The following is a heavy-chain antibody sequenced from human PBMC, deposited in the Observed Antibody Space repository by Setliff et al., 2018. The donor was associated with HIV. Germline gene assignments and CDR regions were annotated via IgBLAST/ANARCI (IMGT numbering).Heavy chain of an antibody. J-gene: IGHJ4*02. V-gene: IGHV3-15*01. CDR1: GFTFRNAW. D-gene: IGHD4-17*01. Sequence: PGGSLRLSCAGSGFTFRNAWMSWVRQAPGKGLEWVGRIKNKSDRETTDYAAPVKGRFTVSRDDSKNTLYLQMSSLKTEDTAVYYCARGPATGDYSYYFDYWGQGTLVTVSS. CDR2: IKNKSDRETT. CDR3: ARGPATGDYSYYFDY.